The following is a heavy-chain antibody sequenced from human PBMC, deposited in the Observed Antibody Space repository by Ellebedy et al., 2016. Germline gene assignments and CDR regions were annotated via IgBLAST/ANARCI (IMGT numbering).Heavy chain of an antibody. D-gene: IGHD4-17*01. CDR2: IYGHDDK. J-gene: IGHJ4*02. Sequence: SGPTLVKPTQTLTLTCTFSGFSLTTSTVVVGWVRQPPGRAPEWLAFIYGHDDKRYSPSLRNRLTITKDTSNNQVVLTLTNMDPVDTATYYCVHRTTLTSFDCWGQGTLVTVSS. CDR3: VHRTTLTSFDC. V-gene: IGHV2-5*01. CDR1: GFSLTTSTVV.